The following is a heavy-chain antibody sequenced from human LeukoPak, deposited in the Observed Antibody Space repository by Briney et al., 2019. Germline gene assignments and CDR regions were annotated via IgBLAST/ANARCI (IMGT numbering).Heavy chain of an antibody. J-gene: IGHJ3*02. V-gene: IGHV3-48*03. CDR2: ISSSGTNI. D-gene: IGHD4-17*01. CDR3: ARDKSGTLGDYDAFDI. Sequence: TGGSLRLSCAAYGFTFSSHEMNWVRQAPGKGLEWVAYISSSGTNISYADSVKGRFTISRDNAKNSLSLQMNSLKAEDTAVYYCARDKSGTLGDYDAFDIWGQGTMVTVSS. CDR1: GFTFSSHE.